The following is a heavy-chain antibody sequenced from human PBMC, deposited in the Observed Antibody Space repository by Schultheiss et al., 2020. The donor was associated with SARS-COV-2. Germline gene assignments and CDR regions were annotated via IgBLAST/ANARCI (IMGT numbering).Heavy chain of an antibody. V-gene: IGHV4-34*01. CDR1: GGSFSGYY. CDR2: INHSGST. Sequence: SETLSLTCAVYGGSFSGYYWSWIRQPPGKGLEWIGEINHSGSTNYNPSLKSRVTISVDTSKNQFSLKLSSVTAADTAVYYCARQTRTKRYYYYGMDVWGQGTTVTVSS. D-gene: IGHD1-14*01. J-gene: IGHJ6*02. CDR3: ARQTRTKRYYYYGMDV.